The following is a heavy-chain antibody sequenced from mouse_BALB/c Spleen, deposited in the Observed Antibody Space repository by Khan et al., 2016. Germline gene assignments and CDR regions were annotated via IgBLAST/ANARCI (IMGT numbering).Heavy chain of an antibody. D-gene: IGHD1-1*02. CDR1: GYTFTNFG. V-gene: IGHV9-3-1*01. CDR3: ARSGGSYDFDY. J-gene: IGHJ2*01. Sequence: QIQLVQSGPELKKPGETVKISCKASGYTFTNFGMNWVKQAPGKGLKWMGWINTYTGEPTYTDDFKGRFAFSLETSASTAYLQIITLKNEDTATYCCARSGGSYDFDYWGQGTTLTGSS. CDR2: INTYTGEP.